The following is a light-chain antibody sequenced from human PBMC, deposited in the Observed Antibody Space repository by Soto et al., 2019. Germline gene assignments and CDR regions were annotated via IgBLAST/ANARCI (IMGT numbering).Light chain of an antibody. CDR3: QQYGGSPIT. V-gene: IGKV3-20*01. Sequence: EIFMTHSPFSLPVTPREPASISCRASQSITTRLAWYQHKPGQAPRLLMSGASSRASGVPVRFSGSGSGTDFTLTISRLEPEDFALYYCQQYGGSPITFGLGTRLEI. CDR2: GAS. J-gene: IGKJ5*01. CDR1: QSITTR.